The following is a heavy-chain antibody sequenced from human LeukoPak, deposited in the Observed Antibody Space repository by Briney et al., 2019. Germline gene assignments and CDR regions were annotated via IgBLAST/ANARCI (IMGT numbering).Heavy chain of an antibody. J-gene: IGHJ5*02. CDR3: VRDLPRTSGP. CDR1: GLTISDSW. Sequence: GGSLRLSCAASGLTISDSWIHWVRQAPGKGLMWVSRLASDESNKIYADSVKGRFLISRDDAKNTLYLQMNSLRVEDTAVYYCVRDLPRTSGPWGQGTLVTVSS. V-gene: IGHV3-74*01. D-gene: IGHD3-10*01. CDR2: LASDESNK.